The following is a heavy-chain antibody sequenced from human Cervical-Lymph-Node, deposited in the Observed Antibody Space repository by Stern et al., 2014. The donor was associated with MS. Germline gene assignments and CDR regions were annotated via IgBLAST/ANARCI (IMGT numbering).Heavy chain of an antibody. CDR1: GYSFTSYW. J-gene: IGHJ6*02. Sequence: EVQLVESGAEVKKPGESLKLSCTGSGYSFTSYWIGWVRQIPGKGLEWMGVIYPGGSTTGYSPSFPGQVTISADKSISTAYLQWSSLKASDTAMYYCARPLGYYYGMDVWGQGTTVTVSS. V-gene: IGHV5-51*03. D-gene: IGHD3-16*01. CDR2: IYPGGSTT. CDR3: ARPLGYYYGMDV.